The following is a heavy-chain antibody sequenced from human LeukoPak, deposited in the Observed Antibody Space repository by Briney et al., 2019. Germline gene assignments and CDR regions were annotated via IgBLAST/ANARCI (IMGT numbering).Heavy chain of an antibody. CDR3: AKMNWNPYIDY. Sequence: GGSLRLSCAASGFTVSSNYMSWVRQAPGKGLEWVSVIYSGGSTYYADSVKGRFTISRDNSKNTLYLQMNSLRAEDTAVYYCAKMNWNPYIDYWGQGTLVTVSS. CDR2: IYSGGST. CDR1: GFTVSSNY. J-gene: IGHJ4*02. V-gene: IGHV3-53*01. D-gene: IGHD1-1*01.